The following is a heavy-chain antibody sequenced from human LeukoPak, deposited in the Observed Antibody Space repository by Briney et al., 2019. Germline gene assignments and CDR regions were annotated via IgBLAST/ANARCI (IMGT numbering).Heavy chain of an antibody. V-gene: IGHV3-7*01. CDR2: IKEDGSEK. D-gene: IGHD4-17*01. Sequence: PGGSLRLSCAASGFTFSNYWMSWVRQAPGKGLEWVANIKEDGSEKSYVDSVKGRFTISRDNSKNTLYLQMNSLRAEDTAVYYCARDQDYGDAAYFDLWGRGTLVTVPS. CDR3: ARDQDYGDAAYFDL. CDR1: GFTFSNYW. J-gene: IGHJ2*01.